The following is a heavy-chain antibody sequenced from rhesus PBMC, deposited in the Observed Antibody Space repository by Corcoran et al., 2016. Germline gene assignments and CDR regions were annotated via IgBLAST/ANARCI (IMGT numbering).Heavy chain of an antibody. J-gene: IGHJ3*01. Sequence: VQLQESGPGLVKPSETLSLTCAASGGSISSNYWSWIRPPPGEGLEWIGRIYGSGGSTDYNPSLKSRVTISTDTSKNQFSLKLSSVTAADTAVYYCAREGRNYFDAFDFWGQGLRVTVSS. CDR1: GGSISSNY. CDR3: AREGRNYFDAFDF. D-gene: IGHD1-26*01. CDR2: IYGSGGST. V-gene: IGHV4-160*01.